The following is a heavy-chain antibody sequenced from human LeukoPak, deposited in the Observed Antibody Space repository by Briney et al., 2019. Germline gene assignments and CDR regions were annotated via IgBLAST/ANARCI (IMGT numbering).Heavy chain of an antibody. CDR2: ISYDGSNK. Sequence: GGSLRLSCAASGFTFSSYAMNWVRQAPGKGLEWVAVISYDGSNKYYADSVKGRFTISRDNSKNTLYLQMNSLRAEDTAVYYCAREALRFLEWPDAFDIWGQGTMVTVSS. D-gene: IGHD3-3*01. J-gene: IGHJ3*02. V-gene: IGHV3-30-3*01. CDR1: GFTFSSYA. CDR3: AREALRFLEWPDAFDI.